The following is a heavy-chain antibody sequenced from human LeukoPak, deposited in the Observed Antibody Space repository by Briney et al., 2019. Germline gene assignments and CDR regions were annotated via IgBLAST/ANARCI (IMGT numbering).Heavy chain of an antibody. CDR2: ISSSGSTI. J-gene: IGHJ4*02. CDR1: GFTFSSYE. Sequence: PGGSLRLSCAASGFTFSSYEMNWVRQAPGKGLEWVSYISSSGSTIYYADSVMGRFTISRDNAKNSLYLQMNSLRAEDTAVYYCARVIAAAGTGDYWGQGTLVTVSS. V-gene: IGHV3-48*03. D-gene: IGHD6-13*01. CDR3: ARVIAAAGTGDY.